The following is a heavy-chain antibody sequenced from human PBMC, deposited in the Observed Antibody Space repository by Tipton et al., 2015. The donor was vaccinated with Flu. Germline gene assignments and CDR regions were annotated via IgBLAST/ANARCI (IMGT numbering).Heavy chain of an antibody. CDR3: ARDESGYTPLYYYYYGMDV. D-gene: IGHD3-16*02. CDR2: ISSSSSYI. J-gene: IGHJ6*02. V-gene: IGHV3-21*01. Sequence: AVSGFTFSSYSMNWVRQAPGKGLEWVSSISSSSSYIYYADSVKGRFTISRDNAKNSLYLQMNSLRAEDTAVYYCARDESGYTPLYYYYYGMDVWGQGTTVTVSS. CDR1: GFTFSSYS.